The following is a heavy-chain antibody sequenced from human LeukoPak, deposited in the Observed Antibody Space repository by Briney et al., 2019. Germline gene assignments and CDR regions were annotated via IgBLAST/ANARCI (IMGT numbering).Heavy chain of an antibody. CDR3: AREPLDDFWSGYYYYYYYGMDV. D-gene: IGHD3-3*01. CDR1: GYTFTSYG. CDR2: ISAYNGNT. V-gene: IGHV1-18*01. J-gene: IGHJ6*02. Sequence: ASVKVSCKASGYTFTSYGISWVRQAPGQGLEWMGWISAYNGNTNYAQKLHGRVTMTTDTSTSTAYMELRSLRSDDTAVYYCAREPLDDFWSGYYYYYYYGMDVWGQGTTVTVSS.